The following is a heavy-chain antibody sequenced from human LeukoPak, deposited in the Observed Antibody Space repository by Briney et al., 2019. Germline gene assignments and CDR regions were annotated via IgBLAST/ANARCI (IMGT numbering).Heavy chain of an antibody. J-gene: IGHJ6*03. CDR3: ARTSAEAEDYYYYYYMDV. CDR1: GGSISSGSYH. V-gene: IGHV4-61*02. CDR2: IYTSGST. Sequence: SETLSLTCTVSGGSISSGSYHWSWIRQPAGKGLEWIERIYTSGSTNYNPSLKSRVTISVDTSKNQFSLKLSSVTAADTAVYYCARTSAEAEDYYYYYYMDVWGKGTTVTVSS.